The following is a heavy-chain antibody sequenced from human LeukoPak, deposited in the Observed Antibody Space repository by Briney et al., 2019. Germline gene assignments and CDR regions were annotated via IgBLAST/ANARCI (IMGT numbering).Heavy chain of an antibody. D-gene: IGHD3-10*02. CDR2: ISSSSSYI. Sequence: AGGSLRLSCAASGFTFSSYSMNWVRQAPGKGLEWVSSISSSSSYISYADSVKGRFTISRDNAKNSLYLQMNSLRAEDTAVYYCAELGITMIGGVWGKGTTVTISS. J-gene: IGHJ6*04. V-gene: IGHV3-21*01. CDR3: AELGITMIGGV. CDR1: GFTFSSYS.